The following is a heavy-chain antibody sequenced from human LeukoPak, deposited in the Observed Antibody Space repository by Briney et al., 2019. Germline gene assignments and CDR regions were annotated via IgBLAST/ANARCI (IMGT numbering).Heavy chain of an antibody. CDR2: IYTSGST. CDR3: ARDRYNWNLGAFDI. D-gene: IGHD1-7*01. V-gene: IGHV4-4*07. CDR1: GGSISSYY. J-gene: IGHJ3*02. Sequence: SETLSLTCTVSGGSISSYYWSWIRQPAGKGLEWIGRIYTSGSTNYNPSLKSRVTMSVGTSKNQFSLKLSSVTAADTAVYYCARDRYNWNLGAFDIWGQGTMVTVSS.